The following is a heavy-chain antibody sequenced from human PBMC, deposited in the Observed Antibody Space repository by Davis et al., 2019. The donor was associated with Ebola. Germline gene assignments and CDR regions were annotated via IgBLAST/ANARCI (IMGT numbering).Heavy chain of an antibody. D-gene: IGHD1-14*01. V-gene: IGHV4-31*03. Sequence: LRLSCTVSGGSISSGGYYWSWIRQHPGKGLQWIGYIYYSGSTYYNPSLKSRVTISLDTSKNQFSLKLSSVTAADTAVYYCARVVGPFTGDAFDIWGQGTMVTVSS. J-gene: IGHJ3*02. CDR1: GGSISSGGYY. CDR3: ARVVGPFTGDAFDI. CDR2: IYYSGST.